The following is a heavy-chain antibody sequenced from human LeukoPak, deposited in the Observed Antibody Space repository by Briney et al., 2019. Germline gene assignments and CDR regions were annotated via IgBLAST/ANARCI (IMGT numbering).Heavy chain of an antibody. V-gene: IGHV4-30-4*01. J-gene: IGHJ5*02. CDR3: ARESRRIAAAGTVHWFDP. D-gene: IGHD6-13*01. CDR1: GGSISSGAYY. CDR2: IWYGVTT. Sequence: SRALSLTCTVSGGSISSGAYYWGCTRHPPGKGLEWIGLIWYGVTTYYNPYLKTRVTISVDTSKNQFSLKLSSVTAADTAVYYCARESRRIAAAGTVHWFDPWGQGTLVTVPA.